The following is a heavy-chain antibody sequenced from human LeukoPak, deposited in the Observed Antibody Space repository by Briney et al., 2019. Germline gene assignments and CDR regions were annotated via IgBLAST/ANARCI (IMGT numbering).Heavy chain of an antibody. J-gene: IGHJ4*02. CDR2: IFYSGST. Sequence: SETLSLTCTVSGGSISSYSWSWIRQPPGKGLEWIGYIFYSGSTNYNPSLKSRVAISIDTSKNQLSLKLSSVTAADTAVYYCATDVRGLVPYYFDFWGQGTLVTVSS. V-gene: IGHV4-59*01. CDR3: ATDVRGLVPYYFDF. D-gene: IGHD3-10*02. CDR1: GGSISSYS.